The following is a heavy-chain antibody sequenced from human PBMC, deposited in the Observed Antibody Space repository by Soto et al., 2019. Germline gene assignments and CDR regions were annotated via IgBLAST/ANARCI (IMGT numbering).Heavy chain of an antibody. Sequence: EVQLLESGGGLVQPGGSLRLSRAASGFTFSSYAMSWVRQAPGKGLEWVSAISGSGGSTYYADSVKGRFTISRDNSKNTLYLQMNSLRAEDTAVYYCSGAEEYYYGSGSYYNDDYWGQGTLVTVSS. J-gene: IGHJ4*02. D-gene: IGHD3-10*01. CDR1: GFTFSSYA. V-gene: IGHV3-23*01. CDR3: SGAEEYYYGSGSYYNDDY. CDR2: ISGSGGST.